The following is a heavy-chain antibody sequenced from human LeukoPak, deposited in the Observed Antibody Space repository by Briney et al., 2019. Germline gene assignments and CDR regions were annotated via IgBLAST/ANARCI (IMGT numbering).Heavy chain of an antibody. J-gene: IGHJ4*02. D-gene: IGHD4-23*01. CDR2: INTDGSTT. CDR3: ARGLGGIGDY. CDR1: GFTFSNYW. V-gene: IGHV3-74*01. Sequence: PGRSLRLSCAASGFTFSNYWMHWVRQAPGKGLVWVSRINTDGSTTNYADSVTGRFTISRDNAKNTLYLQMNSLRAEDTAVYYCARGLGGIGDYWGQGTLVTVSS.